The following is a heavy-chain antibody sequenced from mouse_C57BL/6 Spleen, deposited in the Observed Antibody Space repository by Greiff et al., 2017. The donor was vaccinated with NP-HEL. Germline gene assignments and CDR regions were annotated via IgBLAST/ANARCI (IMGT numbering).Heavy chain of an antibody. D-gene: IGHD1-1*01. Sequence: EVQLQQSGPGLVKPSQSLSLTCSVTGYSITSGYYWNWIRQFPGNKLEWMGYISYDGSNNYNPSLKNRISITRDTSKNQFFLKLNSVTTEDTATYYCARDEGVYYYGSSWDYWGQGTTLTVSS. J-gene: IGHJ2*01. CDR1: GYSITSGYY. CDR3: ARDEGVYYYGSSWDY. CDR2: ISYDGSN. V-gene: IGHV3-6*01.